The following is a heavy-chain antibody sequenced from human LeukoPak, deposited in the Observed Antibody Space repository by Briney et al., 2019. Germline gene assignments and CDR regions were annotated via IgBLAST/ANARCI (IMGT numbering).Heavy chain of an antibody. J-gene: IGHJ4*02. D-gene: IGHD2-15*01. V-gene: IGHV3-30*18. CDR1: GFTFSSYG. CDR2: ISYDGSNK. Sequence: GGSLRLSCAASGFTFSSYGMHWVRQAPGKGLEWVAVISYDGSNKYYADSVKGRFTISRDNSKSTLYLQMNSLRAEDTAVYYCAKDRLGYCSGGSCYLMYFDYWGQGTLVTVSS. CDR3: AKDRLGYCSGGSCYLMYFDY.